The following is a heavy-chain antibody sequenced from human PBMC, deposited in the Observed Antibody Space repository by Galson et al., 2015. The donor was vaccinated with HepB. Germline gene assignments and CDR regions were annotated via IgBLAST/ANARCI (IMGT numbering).Heavy chain of an antibody. Sequence: SLRLSCAASGFIFSSYWMHWVRQAPGKGLVWVSRINSDGSSTIYADSVKGRFTISRDNAKNTLYMQMNSLRDEDTAVYYCARDPRPYGDYVAPHYWGQGTLVTVSS. V-gene: IGHV3-74*01. CDR1: GFIFSSYW. CDR2: INSDGSST. J-gene: IGHJ4*02. D-gene: IGHD4-17*01. CDR3: ARDPRPYGDYVAPHY.